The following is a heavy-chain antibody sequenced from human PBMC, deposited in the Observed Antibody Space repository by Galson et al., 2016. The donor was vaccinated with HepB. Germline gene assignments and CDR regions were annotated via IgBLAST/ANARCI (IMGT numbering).Heavy chain of an antibody. CDR2: IWYDGGYK. J-gene: IGHJ4*02. V-gene: IGHV3-33*06. CDR1: GFSFSGNG. Sequence: SLRLSCAASGFSFSGNGMHWVRQAPGKGLEWVGVIWYDGGYKYYADSVKGRFTISRDNSKNTLYLQMNSLSTEDTAVYFCAKEAGSYSSGWHYFDYWGQGTLVTVSS. CDR3: AKEAGSYSSGWHYFDY. D-gene: IGHD6-19*01.